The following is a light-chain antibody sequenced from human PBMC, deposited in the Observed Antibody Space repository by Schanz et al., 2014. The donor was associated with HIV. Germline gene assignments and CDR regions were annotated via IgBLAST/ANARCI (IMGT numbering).Light chain of an antibody. CDR2: DVS. CDR3: CSYAGGSTLAHWL. Sequence: QSVLTQPPSASGSPGQSVTVSCTGTNSDVGGYNYVSWYQQHPGKAPKLMIYDVSKRPSGVSNRFSGSKSGSTASLTISGLQAEDEADYYCCSYAGGSTLAHWLFGGGTKLTVL. CDR1: NSDVGGYNY. J-gene: IGLJ3*02. V-gene: IGLV2-23*02.